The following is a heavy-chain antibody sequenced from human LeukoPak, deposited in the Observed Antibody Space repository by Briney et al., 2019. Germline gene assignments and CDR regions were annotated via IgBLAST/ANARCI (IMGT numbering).Heavy chain of an antibody. D-gene: IGHD3-10*01. V-gene: IGHV1-2*02. Sequence: ASVKVSCKASGYTFTGYYMHWVRQAPGQGLEWMGWINPNSGGTNYAQKFQGRVTMTRDTSISTAYMELSRLRSDDTAVYYCATAMVLGVIVRPYDAFDIWGQGTMVTVSS. J-gene: IGHJ3*02. CDR1: GYTFTGYY. CDR2: INPNSGGT. CDR3: ATAMVLGVIVRPYDAFDI.